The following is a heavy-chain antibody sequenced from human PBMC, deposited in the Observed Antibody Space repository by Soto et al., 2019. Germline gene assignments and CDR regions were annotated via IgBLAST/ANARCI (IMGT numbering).Heavy chain of an antibody. V-gene: IGHV1-69*06. D-gene: IGHD3-3*01. CDR3: ARYGVQFLNKNYFDT. J-gene: IGHJ5*02. CDR2: ILPIFNKT. Sequence: QVQLVQSGADVKKPGSSVRVSCKASGGTFSTYAINWVRQAPGHGLEWMGVILPIFNKTHYAQNFQGRVTIIADKSTSTSYMELSSLRSEDTAVYYCARYGVQFLNKNYFDTWGQGTLVTVSS. CDR1: GGTFSTYA.